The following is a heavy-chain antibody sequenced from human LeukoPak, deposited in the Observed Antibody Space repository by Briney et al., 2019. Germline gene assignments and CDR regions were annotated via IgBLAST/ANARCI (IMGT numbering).Heavy chain of an antibody. CDR1: GFTFSRYS. D-gene: IGHD2-2*01. CDR2: ISSSSSTI. CDR3: AREQVVVVPAAGFDP. J-gene: IGHJ5*02. Sequence: GGSLRLSCAASGFTFSRYSMKWVGQAPGKGVEGVSYISSSSSTIYYADSVKGRFTISRDNAKNSLYLQMNSLRAEDTAVYYCAREQVVVVPAAGFDPWGQGTLVTVSS. V-gene: IGHV3-48*01.